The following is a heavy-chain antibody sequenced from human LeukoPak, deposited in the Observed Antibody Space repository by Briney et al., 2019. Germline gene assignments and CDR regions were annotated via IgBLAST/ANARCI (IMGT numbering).Heavy chain of an antibody. CDR2: IIPIFGTA. D-gene: IGHD5-12*01. CDR3: ASSDVIHSGYAFGIDY. CDR1: GGTFSSYA. Sequence: SVKVSCKASGGTFSSYAISWARQAPGQGLEWMGGIIPIFGTANYAQKFQGRVTITADESTSTAYMELSSLRSEDTAVYYCASSDVIHSGYAFGIDYWGQGTLVTVSS. V-gene: IGHV1-69*13. J-gene: IGHJ4*02.